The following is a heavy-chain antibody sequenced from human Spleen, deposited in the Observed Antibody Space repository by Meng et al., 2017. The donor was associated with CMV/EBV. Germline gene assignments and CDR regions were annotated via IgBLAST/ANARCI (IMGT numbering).Heavy chain of an antibody. Sequence: GGSLRLSCAASGFTFSDYYMSWIRQAPGKGLEWVSYISSSGSTIYYADSVKGRFTISRDNAKNSLYLQMKSLRAEDTAVYYCAREKGYCSSTSCYTSSYGMDVWGQGTTVTVSS. D-gene: IGHD2-2*02. CDR1: GFTFSDYY. CDR2: ISSSGSTI. CDR3: AREKGYCSSTSCYTSSYGMDV. J-gene: IGHJ6*02. V-gene: IGHV3-11*04.